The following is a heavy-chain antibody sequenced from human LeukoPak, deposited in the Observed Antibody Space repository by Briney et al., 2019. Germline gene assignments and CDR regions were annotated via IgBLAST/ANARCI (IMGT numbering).Heavy chain of an antibody. CDR2: ISGSGGST. V-gene: IGHV3-23*01. D-gene: IGHD4-17*01. J-gene: IGHJ4*02. Sequence: GGSLRLSCAASGFTFSSYAMSWVRQAPGKGLEWVSTISGSGGSTYYADSVKGRFTISRDNSKNTLYLQMNSLRAEDTAVYYCAKDTVELWQYYFDYWGQGTLVTVSS. CDR1: GFTFSSYA. CDR3: AKDTVELWQYYFDY.